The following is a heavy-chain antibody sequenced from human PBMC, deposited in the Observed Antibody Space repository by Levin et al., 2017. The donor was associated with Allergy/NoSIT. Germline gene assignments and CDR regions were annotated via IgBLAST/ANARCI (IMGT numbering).Heavy chain of an antibody. D-gene: IGHD6-6*01. J-gene: IGHJ4*02. CDR1: GFTFSSYA. CDR3: AKGPYSSSSRGYYFDY. Sequence: GGSLRVSCAASGFTFSSYALSWVRQAPGKGLEWVSVISASGGSTDYADSVKGRFIISRDNSKNTLYLQMNSLRAEDTAVYYCAKGPYSSSSRGYYFDYWGQGTLVTVSS. CDR2: ISASGGST. V-gene: IGHV3-23*01.